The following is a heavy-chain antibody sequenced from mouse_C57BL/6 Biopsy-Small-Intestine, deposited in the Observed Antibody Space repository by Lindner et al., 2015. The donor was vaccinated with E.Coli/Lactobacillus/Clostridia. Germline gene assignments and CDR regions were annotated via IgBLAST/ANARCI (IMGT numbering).Heavy chain of an antibody. D-gene: IGHD2-13*01. J-gene: IGHJ1*03. CDR2: INPNSGDT. V-gene: IGHV1-84*02. CDR1: GYVFTDYY. Sequence: SVKVSCKASGYVFTDYYIHWVRQAPGQGLEWVGWINPNSGDTNYAQKFQGRVSLTRDTSISTAYMELNRLRSDDTAVYYCARQQTEDFGGYGWDHYYYYYMDDWGNGTTVTVSS. CDR3: ARQQTEDFGGYGWDHYYYYYMDD.